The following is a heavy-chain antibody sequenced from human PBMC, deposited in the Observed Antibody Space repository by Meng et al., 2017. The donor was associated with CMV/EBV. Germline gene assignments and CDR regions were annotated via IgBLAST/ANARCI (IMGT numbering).Heavy chain of an antibody. D-gene: IGHD6-13*01. CDR1: GFMFSDYG. J-gene: IGHJ4*02. Sequence: QGHLAVSGGGVVQPGRSLRLSCAVSGFMFSDYGMHWVRQAPGKAPEWVAFILKDGSDKFYRDSVKGRFTISRDPGKNTLYLQMDSLRPEDTAIYYCVRDGDSSNWPLDYWGQGTLVTVAS. CDR3: VRDGDSSNWPLDY. CDR2: ILKDGSDK. V-gene: IGHV3-30*03.